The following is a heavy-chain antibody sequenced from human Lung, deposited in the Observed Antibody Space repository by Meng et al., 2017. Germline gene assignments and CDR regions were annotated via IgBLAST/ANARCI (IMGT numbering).Heavy chain of an antibody. D-gene: IGHD4-11*01. V-gene: IGHV4-34*01. CDR2: INHSGST. J-gene: IGHJ4*02. CDR1: GGSFSDYY. Sequence: QWGAGLFKPSETLSLTCVVSGGSFSDYYWSWIRQPPGKGLEWIGEINHSGSTNYNPSLESRATISVDTSQNNLSLKLSSVTAADSAVYYCARGPTTTAHDFDYWGQGTLVTVSS. CDR3: ARGPTTTAHDFDY.